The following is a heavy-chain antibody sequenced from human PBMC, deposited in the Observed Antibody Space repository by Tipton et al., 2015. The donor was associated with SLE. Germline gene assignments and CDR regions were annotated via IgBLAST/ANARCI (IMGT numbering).Heavy chain of an antibody. CDR3: AGQEGGDRAGY. CDR1: GGSISSSSYY. CDR2: IYYSGST. V-gene: IGHV4-39*07. D-gene: IGHD4-17*01. J-gene: IGHJ4*02. Sequence: TLSLTCTVSGGSISSSSYYWGWIRQPPGKGLEWIGSIYYSGSTYYNPSLKSRVTISVDTSKNQFSLKLSSVTAADTAVYYCAGQEGGDRAGYWGQGTLVTVSS.